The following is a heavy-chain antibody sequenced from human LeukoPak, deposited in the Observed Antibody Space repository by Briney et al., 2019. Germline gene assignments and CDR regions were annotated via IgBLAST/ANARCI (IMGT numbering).Heavy chain of an antibody. CDR1: GFTFSSYA. CDR2: ISSGSSSR. J-gene: IGHJ6*02. Sequence: GGSLRLSCAASGFTFSSYAMTWVRQAPGKGLEWVSYISSGSSSRYYADSVKGRFTISRDNAKNSLYLQMNSLRAEDTAVYFCARLRYYAVDVWGQGTTVIVSS. V-gene: IGHV3-48*01. CDR3: ARLRYYAVDV.